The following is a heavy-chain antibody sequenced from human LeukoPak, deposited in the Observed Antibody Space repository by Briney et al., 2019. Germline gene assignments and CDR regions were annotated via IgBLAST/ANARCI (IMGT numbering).Heavy chain of an antibody. J-gene: IGHJ6*02. Sequence: ASVKVSCKASEYIFISYSIHWVRQAPGQRLEWMGWINAGKGNTKYSQKLQGRVTITGDTSASTAYMELSSLRSEDTAVYYCARGSCSSTSCFMDVWGQGTTVTVSS. V-gene: IGHV1-3*01. CDR1: EYIFISYS. CDR2: INAGKGNT. D-gene: IGHD2-2*01. CDR3: ARGSCSSTSCFMDV.